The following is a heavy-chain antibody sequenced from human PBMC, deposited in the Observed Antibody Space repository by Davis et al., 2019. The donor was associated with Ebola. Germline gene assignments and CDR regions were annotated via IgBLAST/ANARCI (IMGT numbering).Heavy chain of an antibody. Sequence: ASVKVSCKASGYTFTGYYMHWVRQAPGQGLEWMGRINPNSGGTNYAQKFQGRVTMTRDTSISTAYMELSRLRSDDTAVYYCARDGGSTQWEHASWGQGTLVTVSS. CDR3: ARDGGSTQWEHAS. CDR1: GYTFTGYY. V-gene: IGHV1-2*06. J-gene: IGHJ5*02. CDR2: INPNSGGT. D-gene: IGHD1-26*01.